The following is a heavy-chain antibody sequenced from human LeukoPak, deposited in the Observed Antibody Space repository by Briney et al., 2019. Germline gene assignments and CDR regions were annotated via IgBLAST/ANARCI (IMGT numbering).Heavy chain of an antibody. CDR2: IYHSGST. D-gene: IGHD2-15*01. J-gene: IGHJ5*02. CDR3: ASLCSGGSCYLESGWFDP. Sequence: SETLSLNYAFSGYSISSGYYWGWIRQPPGKGLEWIGSIYHSGSTYYNPSLKSRVTISVDTSKNQFSLKLSSVTAADTAVYYCASLCSGGSCYLESGWFDPWGQGTLVTVSS. CDR1: GYSISSGYY. V-gene: IGHV4-38-2*01.